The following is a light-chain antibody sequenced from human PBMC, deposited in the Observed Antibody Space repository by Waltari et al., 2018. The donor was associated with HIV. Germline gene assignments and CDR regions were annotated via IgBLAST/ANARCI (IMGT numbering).Light chain of an antibody. CDR2: GAS. CDR3: QQYHNYWT. J-gene: IGKJ1*01. Sequence: VLTQSPATVSVSPGGRVILSCRASQSVTKNLAWYQQKPGQAPRLVICGASTRAAGFPARFTGRGSGTQFTLTISSLQSEDFAIYYCQQYHNYWTFGQGSK. V-gene: IGKV3-15*01. CDR1: QSVTKN.